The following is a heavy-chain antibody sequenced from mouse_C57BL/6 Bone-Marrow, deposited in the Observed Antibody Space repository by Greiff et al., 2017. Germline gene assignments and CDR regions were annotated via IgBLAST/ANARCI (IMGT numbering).Heavy chain of an antibody. V-gene: IGHV1-9*01. CDR3: AREGITTVVASDWYFDV. CDR2: ILPGSGST. CDR1: GYTFTGYW. Sequence: QVQLQQSGAELMKPGASVKLSCKATGYTFTGYWIEWVKQRPGHGLEWIGEILPGSGSTNYNEKFKGKATFTADTSSNTAYMQLSSLTTEDSAIYYCAREGITTVVASDWYFDVWGTGTTVTVSS. D-gene: IGHD1-1*01. J-gene: IGHJ1*03.